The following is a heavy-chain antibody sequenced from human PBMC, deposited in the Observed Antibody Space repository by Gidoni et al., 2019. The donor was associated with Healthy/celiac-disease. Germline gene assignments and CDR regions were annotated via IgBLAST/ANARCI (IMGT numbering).Heavy chain of an antibody. V-gene: IGHV3-23*01. CDR3: AKDGVLWWYYSHSSGSHNWFDP. CDR2: TSGSGGSP. Sequence: EGPLWGAGGGLVPPGGSLRLACTASGFTFSSYAMSWDRQAPGKGLGWVSATSGSGGSPYYADSVKPRLPIPRDHSQTTLYLPMNSLRAEDTAVYYRAKDGVLWWYYSHSSGSHNWFDPWGQGPLVTVSS. D-gene: IGHD3-22*01. J-gene: IGHJ5*02. CDR1: GFTFSSYA.